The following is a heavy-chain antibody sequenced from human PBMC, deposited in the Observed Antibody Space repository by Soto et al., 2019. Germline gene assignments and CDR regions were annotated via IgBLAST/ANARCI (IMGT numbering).Heavy chain of an antibody. CDR1: GGSISSSSYY. J-gene: IGHJ4*02. CDR2: IYYSGST. V-gene: IGHV4-39*01. D-gene: IGHD2-15*01. CDR3: ARGRVGYFDY. Sequence: SETLSLTCTVSGGSISSSSYYWGWIRQPPGKGLEWIGSIYYSGSTYYNPSLKSRVTISVDTSKNQFSLKLSSVTAADTAVYYCARGRVGYFDYWGQGTLVTVSS.